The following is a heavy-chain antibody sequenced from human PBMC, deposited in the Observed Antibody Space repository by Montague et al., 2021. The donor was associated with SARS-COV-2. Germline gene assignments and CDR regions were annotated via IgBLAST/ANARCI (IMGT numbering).Heavy chain of an antibody. CDR1: GFTASNNW. CDR3: VRGMFGPNDH. Sequence: SLRLSCAASGFTASNNWMHWVRQAPGKGLAWVSRIADYGDKTDYADSVKGRFTTSRDNAKNTLYLQMNSLRVDDTAVYYCVRGMFGPNDHWGQGTLVSVSS. J-gene: IGHJ5*02. CDR2: IADYGDKT. D-gene: IGHD3-10*02. V-gene: IGHV3-74*01.